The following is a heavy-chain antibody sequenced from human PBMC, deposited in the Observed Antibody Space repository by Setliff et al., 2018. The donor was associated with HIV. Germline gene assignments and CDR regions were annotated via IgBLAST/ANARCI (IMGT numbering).Heavy chain of an antibody. CDR2: IYYSGST. Sequence: SETLSLTCTVSGGSIASGAYYWSWIRQPPGKGLEWIGSIYYSGSTYYKPSLKSRVTMSVDSSKNQFSLKVNSVTAADTAVYYCARLRPSVADRSYFDHWGQGTLVTVSS. CDR3: ARLRPSVADRSYFDH. D-gene: IGHD6-19*01. J-gene: IGHJ4*02. V-gene: IGHV4-39*01. CDR1: GGSIASGAYY.